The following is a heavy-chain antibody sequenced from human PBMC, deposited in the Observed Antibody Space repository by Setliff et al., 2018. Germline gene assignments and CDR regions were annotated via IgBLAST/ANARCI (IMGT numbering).Heavy chain of an antibody. CDR3: ARRNTAMVYGFDI. CDR2: IYPDDSDA. J-gene: IGHJ3*02. D-gene: IGHD5-18*01. Sequence: GESLKLSCKSSGNTFTNYWIGWVRQMPGKGLEWMGIIYPDDSDARYSPSFQGQVTISADKSINTAYLQWSSLKASDTAMYYCARRNTAMVYGFDIWGQGTMVTVSS. V-gene: IGHV5-51*01. CDR1: GNTFTNYW.